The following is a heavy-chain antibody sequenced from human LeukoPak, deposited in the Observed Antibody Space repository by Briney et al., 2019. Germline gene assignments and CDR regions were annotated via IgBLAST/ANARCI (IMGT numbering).Heavy chain of an antibody. CDR2: ISSSSSYI. CDR1: GFTFSSYS. CDR3: ARDNYGDYIIDY. Sequence: PGGSLRLSCAASGFTFSSYSMNSVRQAPGKGLEWVSSISSSSSYIYYADSVKGRLTISRDNAKNSLYLQMNSLRAEDTAVYYCARDNYGDYIIDYWGQGTLVTVSS. V-gene: IGHV3-21*01. D-gene: IGHD4-17*01. J-gene: IGHJ4*02.